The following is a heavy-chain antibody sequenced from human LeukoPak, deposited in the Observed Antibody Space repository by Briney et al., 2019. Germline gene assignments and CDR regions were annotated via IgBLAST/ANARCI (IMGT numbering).Heavy chain of an antibody. CDR3: AAGYSSGWFAEYFHS. V-gene: IGHV1-24*01. CDR2: FDPEDGRP. D-gene: IGHD6-19*01. J-gene: IGHJ1*01. CDR1: GYSLTDLS. Sequence: ASVTVSCTVSGYSLTDLSMHWVRQAPGNGLEWMGGFDPEDGRPVYAQKFQGRVTLTEDTSTETAYMELSSLRSEDTAVYFCAAGYSSGWFAEYFHSWGQGTLVTVSS.